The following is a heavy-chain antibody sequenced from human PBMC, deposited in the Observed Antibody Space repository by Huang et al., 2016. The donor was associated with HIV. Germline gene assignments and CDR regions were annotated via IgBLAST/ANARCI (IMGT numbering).Heavy chain of an antibody. V-gene: IGHV1-69*05. CDR3: ATPHHFDSSGYYWFFDL. J-gene: IGHJ2*01. CDR1: GDNFNTYP. D-gene: IGHD3-22*01. Sequence: QVQLVQSGGEVKRPGSSVNVSCKASGDNFNTYPIAWVRRAPGQGPEWMGGIIPLFQGKYYAQKFQDRVTFTTDGSRTTVYMELTNMRSEDTAVYYCATPHHFDSSGYYWFFDLWGRGTLVTVSS. CDR2: IIPLFQGK.